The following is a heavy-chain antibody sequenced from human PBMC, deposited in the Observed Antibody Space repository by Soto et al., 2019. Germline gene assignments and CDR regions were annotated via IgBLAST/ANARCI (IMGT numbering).Heavy chain of an antibody. D-gene: IGHD3-10*01. CDR2: INHSGST. Sequence: SETLSLTCAVYGGSFSGYYWSWIRQPPGKGLGWIGEINHSGSTNYNPSLKSRVTISVDTSKNQFSLKLSSVTAADTAVYYCARESTNMKTYYYGSGSYYIDPNYYYYGMDVWGQGTTVTVS. CDR1: GGSFSGYY. V-gene: IGHV4-34*01. CDR3: ARESTNMKTYYYGSGSYYIDPNYYYYGMDV. J-gene: IGHJ6*02.